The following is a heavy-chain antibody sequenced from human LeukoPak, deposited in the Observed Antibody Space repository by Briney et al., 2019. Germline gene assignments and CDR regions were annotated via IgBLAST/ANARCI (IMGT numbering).Heavy chain of an antibody. J-gene: IGHJ4*02. CDR2: ISGSGGST. Sequence: PGGSLRLSCAASGFTFSGYAMSWVRQAPGKGLEWVSAISGSGGSTYYADSVKGRFTISRDNSKNTLYLQMNSLRAEDTAVYYCAKGGSITGKLDYWGQGTLVTVSS. V-gene: IGHV3-23*01. CDR1: GFTFSGYA. D-gene: IGHD1-20*01. CDR3: AKGGSITGKLDY.